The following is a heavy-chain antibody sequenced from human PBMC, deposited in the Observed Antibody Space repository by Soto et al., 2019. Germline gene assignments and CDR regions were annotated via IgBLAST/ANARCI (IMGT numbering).Heavy chain of an antibody. D-gene: IGHD6-13*01. Sequence: PSETLSLTCTVSGGSISSGGYYWSWIRQHPGKGLEWIGYIYYSGSTYYNPSLKSRVTISVDTSKNQFSLKLSSVTAADTAVYYCARGQQLLGWFDPWGQGTLVTVSS. CDR3: ARGQQLLGWFDP. CDR2: IYYSGST. CDR1: GGSISSGGYY. J-gene: IGHJ5*02. V-gene: IGHV4-31*03.